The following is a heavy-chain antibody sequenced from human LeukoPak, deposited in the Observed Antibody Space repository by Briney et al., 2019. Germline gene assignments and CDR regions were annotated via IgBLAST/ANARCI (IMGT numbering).Heavy chain of an antibody. J-gene: IGHJ4*02. Sequence: SETLSLTCAVYGGSFSGYYWSWIRQPPGKGLEWIGEINHSGSTNYNPSLKSRVTISVDTSKDQFSLKLNSVTAADTAVYYCARRVTMIVVVITSYFDYWGQGTLVTVSS. CDR1: GGSFSGYY. D-gene: IGHD3-22*01. CDR3: ARRVTMIVVVITSYFDY. CDR2: INHSGST. V-gene: IGHV4-34*01.